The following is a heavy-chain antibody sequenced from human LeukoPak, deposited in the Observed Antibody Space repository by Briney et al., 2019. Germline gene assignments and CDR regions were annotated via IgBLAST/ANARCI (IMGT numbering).Heavy chain of an antibody. CDR1: GGSISSYY. J-gene: IGHJ4*02. CDR3: ARGLFPSYYDSSGYVD. CDR2: IYYSGST. Sequence: SETLSLTCTVSGGSISSYYWSWIRQPPGKGLEWIGYIYYSGSTNYNPSLKSRVTISVDTSKNQFSLKLSSVTAADTAVYYCARGLFPSYYDSSGYVDWGQGTLVTVSS. V-gene: IGHV4-59*01. D-gene: IGHD3-22*01.